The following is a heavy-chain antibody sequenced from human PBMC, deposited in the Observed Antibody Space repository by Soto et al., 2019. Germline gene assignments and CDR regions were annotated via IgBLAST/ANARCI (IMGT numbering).Heavy chain of an antibody. J-gene: IGHJ6*02. Sequence: SETLSLTCTVSGGSISSYYWSWIRQQAGKGLEWIGYMYYSGRTNYNPSLKSRVTISVDTSKNQFSRKLSSVTAADTAVYYCARDRRAGKRLYYYYGMDVWGQGTTVTVSS. CDR1: GGSISSYY. CDR3: ARDRRAGKRLYYYYGMDV. V-gene: IGHV4-59*01. D-gene: IGHD1-1*01. CDR2: MYYSGRT.